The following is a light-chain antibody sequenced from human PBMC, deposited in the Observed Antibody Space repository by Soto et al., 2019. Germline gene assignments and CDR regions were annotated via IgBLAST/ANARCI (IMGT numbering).Light chain of an antibody. CDR3: QKRSNWPWT. J-gene: IGKJ1*01. CDR2: GES. V-gene: IGKV3-11*01. Sequence: EIVLTQSPGTLSLSPGERATLSCRASQSVSSNLAWYQQKPGQTPRVLVYGESTRATGNPDRLSGSGSGTDLNLTISRLEPEDFAVYYCQKRSNWPWTCGQGAKVDIK. CDR1: QSVSSN.